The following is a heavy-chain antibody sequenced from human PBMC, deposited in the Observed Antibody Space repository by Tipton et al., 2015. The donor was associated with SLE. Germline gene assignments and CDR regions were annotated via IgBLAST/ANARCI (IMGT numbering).Heavy chain of an antibody. CDR2: IRSDGTKK. CDR1: GFTFSSYA. CDR3: ARAGPLLWVPYFDY. J-gene: IGHJ4*02. Sequence: SLRLSCAASGFTFSSYAMHWVRQAPGKGLEWVAFIRSDGTKKNYADSVKGRFTVSRDNAKNSVYLQMNSLRAEDTAVYYCARAGPLLWVPYFDYWGQGTLVTVPS. V-gene: IGHV3-30*02. D-gene: IGHD3-10*01.